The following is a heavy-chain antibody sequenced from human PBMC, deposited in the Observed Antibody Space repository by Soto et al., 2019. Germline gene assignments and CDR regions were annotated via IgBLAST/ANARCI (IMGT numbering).Heavy chain of an antibody. Sequence: QVQLVQSGAEVKKPGASVKVSCKASGYTFTSYAMHWVRQAPGQRLEWMGWINAGNGNTKYSQKFQGRVTITRDTSVSTAYMELSSLRSEDTAVYYCARSVVTAIHLFDYWGQGTLVTVSS. V-gene: IGHV1-3*01. J-gene: IGHJ4*02. CDR1: GYTFTSYA. CDR2: INAGNGNT. D-gene: IGHD2-21*02. CDR3: ARSVVTAIHLFDY.